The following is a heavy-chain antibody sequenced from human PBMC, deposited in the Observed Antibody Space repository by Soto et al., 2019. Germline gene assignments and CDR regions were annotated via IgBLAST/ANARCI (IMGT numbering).Heavy chain of an antibody. V-gene: IGHV1-2*02. CDR1: GYTFTGYY. CDR3: ARGGLYNWNDDWFDP. J-gene: IGHJ5*02. D-gene: IGHD1-1*01. CDR2: INPNSGGT. Sequence: AASVKVSCKASGYTFTGYYMHWVRQAPGQGLEWMGWINPNSGGTNYAQKFQGRVTMTRDTSISTAYMELSRLRSDDTAVYYCARGGLYNWNDDWFDPWGQGTLVTVSS.